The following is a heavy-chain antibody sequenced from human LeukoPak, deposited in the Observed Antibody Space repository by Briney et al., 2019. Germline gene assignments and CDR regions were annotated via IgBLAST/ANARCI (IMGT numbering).Heavy chain of an antibody. CDR2: ISGSGLST. J-gene: IGHJ4*02. CDR3: AKVAYYYDSSGSLYQPVDY. Sequence: PGGSLRLSCAASGFTFSSNTMNWVRQAPGKGLEWASAISGSGLSTYYADSVKGRFTVSRDNSKNSLYLQMNSLRAEDTALYYCAKVAYYYDSSGSLYQPVDYWGQGTLVTVSS. D-gene: IGHD3-22*01. V-gene: IGHV3-23*01. CDR1: GFTFSSNT.